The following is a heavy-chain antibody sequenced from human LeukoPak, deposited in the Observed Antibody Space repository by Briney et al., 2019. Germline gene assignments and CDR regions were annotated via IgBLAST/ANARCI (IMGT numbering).Heavy chain of an antibody. V-gene: IGHV3-23*01. CDR1: GFTFSSCA. J-gene: IGHJ6*04. CDR2: ISGSGGST. CDR3: ASWAERYYYYGMDV. D-gene: IGHD7-27*01. Sequence: QPGGSLRLSCAASGFTFSSCAMSWVRQAPGKGLEWVSAISGSGGSTYYADSVKGRFTISRDNSKNTLYLQMNSLRAEDTAVYYCASWAERYYYYGMDVWGKGTTVTVSS.